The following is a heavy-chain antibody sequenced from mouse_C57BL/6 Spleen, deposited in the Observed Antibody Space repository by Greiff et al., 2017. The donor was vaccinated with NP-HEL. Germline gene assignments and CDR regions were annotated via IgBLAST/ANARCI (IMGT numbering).Heavy chain of an antibody. CDR1: GYTFTSYW. Sequence: VQLQQSGAELVMPGASVKLSCKASGYTFTSYWMHWVKQRPGQGLEWIGEIDPSDSYTNYNQKFKGKSTLTVDKSSSTAYMQLSSLTSEDSAVYYGARASSGYAWFAYWGQGTLVTVSA. J-gene: IGHJ3*01. CDR3: ARASSGYAWFAY. CDR2: IDPSDSYT. D-gene: IGHD3-2*02. V-gene: IGHV1-69*01.